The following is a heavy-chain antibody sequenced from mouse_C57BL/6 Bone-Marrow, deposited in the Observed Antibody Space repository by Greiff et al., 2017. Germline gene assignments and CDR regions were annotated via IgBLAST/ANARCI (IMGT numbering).Heavy chain of an antibody. V-gene: IGHV5-15*01. J-gene: IGHJ4*01. CDR1: GFTFSDYG. Sequence: EVKLQESGGGLVQPGGSLTLSCAASGFTFSDYGMAWVRQAPRKGPAWVAFISNLAYSIYYADTVTGRFTISRENAKNTLYLEMSSLRSEDTAMYYCARHGYYDYDDYYAMDYWGQGTSVTVSS. D-gene: IGHD2-4*01. CDR3: ARHGYYDYDDYYAMDY. CDR2: ISNLAYSI.